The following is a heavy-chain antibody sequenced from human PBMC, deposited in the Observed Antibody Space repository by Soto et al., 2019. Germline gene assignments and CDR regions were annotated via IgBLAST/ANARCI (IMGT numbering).Heavy chain of an antibody. D-gene: IGHD2-2*01. J-gene: IGHJ6*02. Sequence: EVQLLESGGGLVQPGGSLRLSCAASGFTFSNYAMKWVRQAPGKGLEWVSLIGESGTPTYYADSVKGRFTISRDNSGNTLFLEMYSLSAEDTAVYYCARYIPGVRYYGMDVWGQGTTVTVSS. CDR3: ARYIPGVRYYGMDV. CDR1: GFTFSNYA. V-gene: IGHV3-23*01. CDR2: IGESGTPT.